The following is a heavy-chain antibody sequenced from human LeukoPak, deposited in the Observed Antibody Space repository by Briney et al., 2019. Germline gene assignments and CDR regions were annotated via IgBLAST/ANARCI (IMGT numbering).Heavy chain of an antibody. J-gene: IGHJ4*02. CDR2: IYTSGST. CDR3: ARETAVAGTIDY. CDR1: GGSISSYY. V-gene: IGHV4-4*07. Sequence: SETLSLTCTVSGGSISSYYWSWIRRPAGKGLEWIGRIYTSGSTNYNPSLKSRVTKSVDTSKNQFSLKLSSVTAADTAVYYCARETAVAGTIDYWGQGTLVTVSS. D-gene: IGHD6-19*01.